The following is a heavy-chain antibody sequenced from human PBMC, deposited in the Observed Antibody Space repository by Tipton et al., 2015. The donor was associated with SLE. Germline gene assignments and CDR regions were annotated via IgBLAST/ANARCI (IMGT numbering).Heavy chain of an antibody. Sequence: TLSLTCAVYGGTFSGYYWSWIRQPPGKGLEWIGEINHSGSTKYNPSLKSRVTISVDTSKNQFSLKLSSVTAADTAVYYCARAGGRLFVMDAFDIWGQGTMVTVSS. D-gene: IGHD2-21*01. CDR1: GGTFSGYY. CDR2: INHSGST. J-gene: IGHJ3*02. CDR3: ARAGGRLFVMDAFDI. V-gene: IGHV4-34*01.